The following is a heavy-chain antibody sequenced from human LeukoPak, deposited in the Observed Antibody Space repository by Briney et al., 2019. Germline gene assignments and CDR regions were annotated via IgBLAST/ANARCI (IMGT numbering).Heavy chain of an antibody. D-gene: IGHD6-13*01. CDR3: AGERSAAGIRWFDP. CDR2: IGTAGDT. CDR1: GFTFSSYD. Sequence: PGGSLRLSCAASGFTFSSYDMHWVRQATGKGLEWVSAIGTAGDTYYPGSVKGRFTISRENAKNSLYLQMNSLRAEDTAVYYCAGERSAAGIRWFDPWGQGTLVTVSS. V-gene: IGHV3-13*01. J-gene: IGHJ5*02.